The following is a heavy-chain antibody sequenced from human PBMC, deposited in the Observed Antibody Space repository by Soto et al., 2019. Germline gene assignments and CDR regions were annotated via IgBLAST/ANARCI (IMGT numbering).Heavy chain of an antibody. D-gene: IGHD2-15*01. Sequence: QLQLQESGSGLVKPSQTLSLTCAVSGGSISSGGYSWSWIRQPPGKGLEWLGYIYHSGSTYYNPSLKSGVTISVDRSKNQFSLKLSSVTAADTAVYYCARARVGVVVAATRHTNWFDPWGQGTLVTVSS. V-gene: IGHV4-30-2*01. CDR1: GGSISSGGYS. J-gene: IGHJ5*02. CDR3: ARARVGVVVAATRHTNWFDP. CDR2: IYHSGST.